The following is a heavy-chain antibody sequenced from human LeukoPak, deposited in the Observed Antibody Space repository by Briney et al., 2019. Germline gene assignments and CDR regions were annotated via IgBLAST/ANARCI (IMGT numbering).Heavy chain of an antibody. CDR3: AKDGAATRDYYYYYYMDV. CDR2: ISSDGFIK. V-gene: IGHV3-30*18. J-gene: IGHJ6*03. Sequence: GGSLRLSCAASGFTLSSYWMSWVRQAPGKGLEWVALISSDGFIKDYGDSVKGRFTISRDNSKNTLYLQMNSLRAEDTAVYYCAKDGAATRDYYYYYYMDVWGKGTTVTISS. CDR1: GFTLSSYW. D-gene: IGHD2-15*01.